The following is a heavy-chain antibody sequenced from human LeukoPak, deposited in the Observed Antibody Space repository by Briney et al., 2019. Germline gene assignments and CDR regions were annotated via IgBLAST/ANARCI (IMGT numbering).Heavy chain of an antibody. D-gene: IGHD6-13*01. CDR1: GGSISSSSYY. CDR2: IYYSGST. CDR3: ARISAARDFYYGMDV. V-gene: IGHV4-39*07. Sequence: PSETLSHTCTVSGGSISSSSYYWGWIRQPPGKGLEWIGSIYYSGSTYYNPSLKSRVTISVDTSKNQFSLKLSSVTAADTAVYYCARISAARDFYYGMDVWGQGTTVTVSS. J-gene: IGHJ6*02.